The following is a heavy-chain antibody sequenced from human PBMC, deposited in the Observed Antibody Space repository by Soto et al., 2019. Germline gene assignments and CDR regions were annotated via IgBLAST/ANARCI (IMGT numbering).Heavy chain of an antibody. D-gene: IGHD2-2*01. CDR2: FDPEDGET. V-gene: IGHV1-24*01. J-gene: IGHJ5*02. CDR1: GYTLTELS. CDR3: ATALSTVPAASNWFDP. Sequence: ASVKVSCKVSGYTLTELSMHWVRQAPGKGLEWMGGFDPEDGETIYAQKFQGRVTMTEDTSTDTAYMELSSLRSEDTAVYYCATALSTVPAASNWFDPWGQGTLVTVSS.